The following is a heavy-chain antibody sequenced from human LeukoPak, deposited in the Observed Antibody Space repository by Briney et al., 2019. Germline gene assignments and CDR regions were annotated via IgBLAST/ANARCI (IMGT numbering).Heavy chain of an antibody. Sequence: GGSLRLSCAASGFTFSSYWMSWVRQAPGKGLEWVSSISSSSSYIYYADSVKGRFTISRDNAKNSLYLQMNSLRAEDTAVYYCARDYDILTGYYYYYGMDVWGQGTTVTVSS. D-gene: IGHD3-9*01. J-gene: IGHJ6*02. CDR1: GFTFSSYW. CDR3: ARDYDILTGYYYYYGMDV. CDR2: ISSSSSYI. V-gene: IGHV3-21*01.